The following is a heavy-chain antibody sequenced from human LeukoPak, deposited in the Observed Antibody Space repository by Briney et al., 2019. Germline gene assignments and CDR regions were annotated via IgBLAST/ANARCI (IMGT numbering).Heavy chain of an antibody. CDR1: GFTFSAYW. J-gene: IGHJ6*02. V-gene: IGHV3-7*01. CDR2: INQDGSDK. CDR3: ARVSSSSWYYYYYGMDV. D-gene: IGHD6-13*01. Sequence: GGSLRLSCVASGFTFSAYWMIWVRQAPGEGLEWVADINQDGSDKYFVDSVKGRFTISRDNAKNSLYLQMNSLRAEDTAVYYCARVSSSSWYYYYYGMDVWGQGTTVTVSS.